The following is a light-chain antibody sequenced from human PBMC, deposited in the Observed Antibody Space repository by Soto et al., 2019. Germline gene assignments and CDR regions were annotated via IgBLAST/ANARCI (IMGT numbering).Light chain of an antibody. Sequence: ELVLTQSPCTLSLSPGERATLSCRASQSVSSCYLACYQQKHGQAPRRLIYGASSRATTIPDRFRRSASGKSLTLTIRRLEPEEFEIYYCQHYGSLARTFGQVTEVDVK. J-gene: IGKJ1*01. V-gene: IGKV3-20*01. CDR1: QSVSSCY. CDR2: GAS. CDR3: QHYGSLART.